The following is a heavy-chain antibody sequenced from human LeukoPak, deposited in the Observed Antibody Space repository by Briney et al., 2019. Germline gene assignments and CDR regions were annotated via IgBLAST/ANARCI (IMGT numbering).Heavy chain of an antibody. CDR2: INPNSGGT. D-gene: IGHD1-7*01. V-gene: IGHV1-2*02. J-gene: IGHJ4*02. CDR3: ARDRWGYNWNYAEREIFDY. CDR1: GYTFTGYY. Sequence: ASVKVSCKASGYTFTGYYMHWVRQAPGQGLEWMGWINPNSGGTNYAQKFQGRVTMTRDTSISTAYMELSRLRSDDTAVYYCARDRWGYNWNYAEREIFDYWGQGTLVTASS.